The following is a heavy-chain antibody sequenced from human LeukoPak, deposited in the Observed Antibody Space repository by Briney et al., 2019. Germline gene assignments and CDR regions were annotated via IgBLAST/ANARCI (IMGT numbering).Heavy chain of an antibody. CDR1: GFTFDDYA. V-gene: IGHV3-9*01. Sequence: PGGSLRLSCAASGFTFDDYAMHWVRQAPGKGLEWVSGISWNSGSIGYADSVKGRFTISRDNAKNSLYLQMNSLRAEDTALYYCAKDDTAEHWGQGTLVTVSS. CDR2: ISWNSGSI. J-gene: IGHJ4*02. CDR3: AKDDTAEH. D-gene: IGHD5-18*01.